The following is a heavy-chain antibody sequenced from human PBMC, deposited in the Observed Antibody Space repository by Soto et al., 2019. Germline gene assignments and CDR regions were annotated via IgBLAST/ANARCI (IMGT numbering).Heavy chain of an antibody. CDR2: IKQAGSET. CDR1: GFTFNTYW. D-gene: IGHD3-10*01. J-gene: IGHJ6*02. CDR3: ARDPPYGSGTSQNDGMDV. V-gene: IGHV3-7*04. Sequence: EVQLVESGGGLVQPGGSLRLSCAASGFTFNTYWMTWVRQAPGQGLEWVANIKQAGSETYYVDSVKGRFTISRDNAKNSLYLQMHSLRAEDTAVYYCARDPPYGSGTSQNDGMDVWGQGTTVTVSS.